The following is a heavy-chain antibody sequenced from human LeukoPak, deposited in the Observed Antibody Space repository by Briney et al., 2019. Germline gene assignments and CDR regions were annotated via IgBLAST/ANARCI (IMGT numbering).Heavy chain of an antibody. V-gene: IGHV3-23*01. CDR1: GFAVSFFS. CDR2: INANSGTR. D-gene: IGHD6-19*01. CDR3: AKPISGGLAVTADWFAP. Sequence: PGVSQRLSCEASGFAVSFFSTRWLGQDPGKGLEWVSTINANSGTRSYASSVRGRFTISRDNSKNTLYLQLNTLRADDTAVYYCAKPISGGLAVTADWFAPWGQGTLVVVSS. J-gene: IGHJ5*01.